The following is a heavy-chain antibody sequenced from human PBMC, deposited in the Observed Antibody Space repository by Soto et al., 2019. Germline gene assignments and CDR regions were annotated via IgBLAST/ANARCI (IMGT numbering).Heavy chain of an antibody. CDR2: IYYSGST. CDR1: GGSISSGGYY. CDR3: ARVMAAARVGWFDP. J-gene: IGHJ5*02. Sequence: SETLSLTCTVSGGSISSGGYYWSWIRQHPGKGLEWIGYIYYSGSTYYNPSLKSRVTISVDTSKNQFSLKLSSVTAADTAVYYCARVMAAARVGWFDPWGQGTLVTVSS. D-gene: IGHD6-13*01. V-gene: IGHV4-31*03.